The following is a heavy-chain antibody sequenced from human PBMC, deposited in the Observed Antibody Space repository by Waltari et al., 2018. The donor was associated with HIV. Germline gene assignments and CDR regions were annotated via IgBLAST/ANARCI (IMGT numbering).Heavy chain of an antibody. D-gene: IGHD3-10*01. V-gene: IGHV4-34*01. CDR3: ARVFGGGHFDY. Sequence: QVQLQQWGAGLLKPSETLSLTCAVYGGSSSGYFWTWIRQAPGKGLEWIGEINQSGNTRYNPSLKSRVTTSIDTSKNQFSLRLNSVTAADTAVYYCARVFGGGHFDYWGRGTLVTVS. J-gene: IGHJ4*02. CDR2: INQSGNT. CDR1: GGSSSGYF.